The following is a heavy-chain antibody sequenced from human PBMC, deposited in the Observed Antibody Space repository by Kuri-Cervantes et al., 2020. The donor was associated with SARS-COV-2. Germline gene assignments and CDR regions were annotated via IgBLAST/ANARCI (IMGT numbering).Heavy chain of an antibody. J-gene: IGHJ4*02. V-gene: IGHV3-30-3*01. CDR1: GFTFSNAW. D-gene: IGHD6-19*01. CDR3: ARDSSGFRD. Sequence: LSLTCAASGFTFSNAWMNWVRQAPGKGLEWVAVISYDGSNKYYADSVKGRFTISRDNSKNTLYLQMNSLRAEDTAVYYCARDSSGFRDWGQGTLVTVSS. CDR2: ISYDGSNK.